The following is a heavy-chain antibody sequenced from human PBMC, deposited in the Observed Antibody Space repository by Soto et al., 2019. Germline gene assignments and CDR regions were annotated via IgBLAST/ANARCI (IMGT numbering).Heavy chain of an antibody. V-gene: IGHV1-3*01. Sequence: QVQLVQSGAEVKKPGASVKVSCKASGYTFTSYAMHWVRQAPGQRLEWMGWINAGNGNTKYSQKFQGRVTITRDTSASTAYMELSSLRSEDTAVYYCASDPITVSDPYYYYYGMDVWGQGTTVTVSS. CDR1: GYTFTSYA. D-gene: IGHD3-9*01. J-gene: IGHJ6*02. CDR2: INAGNGNT. CDR3: ASDPITVSDPYYYYYGMDV.